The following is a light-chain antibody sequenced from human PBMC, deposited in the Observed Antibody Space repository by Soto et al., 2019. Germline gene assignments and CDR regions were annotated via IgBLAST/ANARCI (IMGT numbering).Light chain of an antibody. CDR2: RNS. J-gene: IGLJ2*01. CDR1: SSNIGSNY. V-gene: IGLV1-47*01. Sequence: QSVLTQPPSASGTPGQRVTISCSGSSSNIGSNYVFWYQQLPGTAPKVLMYRNSQRPSRVPDRFSGSKSGTSASLAISGLRSEDEADYYCASWDDSLSGFVVFGGGTKLTVL. CDR3: ASWDDSLSGFVV.